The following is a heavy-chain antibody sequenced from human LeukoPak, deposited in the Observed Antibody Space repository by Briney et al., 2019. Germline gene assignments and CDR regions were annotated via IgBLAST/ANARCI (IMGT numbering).Heavy chain of an antibody. CDR3: ARLGYCSSTSCPQTR. CDR1: GGSISSYY. V-gene: IGHV4-59*01. CDR2: IYYSGST. J-gene: IGHJ4*02. Sequence: SETLSLTCTVSGGSISSYYWSWIRQPPGKGLEWIGYIYYSGSTNYNPSLKSRVTISVDTSKNQFSLKLSSVTAADTAVYYCARLGYCSSTSCPQTRWGQGTLVTVSS. D-gene: IGHD2-2*01.